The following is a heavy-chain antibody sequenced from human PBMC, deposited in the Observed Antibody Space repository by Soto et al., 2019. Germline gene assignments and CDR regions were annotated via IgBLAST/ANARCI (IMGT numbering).Heavy chain of an antibody. D-gene: IGHD2-15*01. CDR2: TSYDGRNK. V-gene: IGHV3-30*18. CDR1: GFTFTNYG. CDR3: AKESSPPYCGGGSCYLGGLGY. J-gene: IGHJ4*02. Sequence: QVQLVESGGDVVQPGGSLRLSCAGSGFTFTNYGMHWVRQAPGKGLEWVALTSYDGRNKYYADSVKGRFTISRDNSKNTLYLQMNSLRSEDTAVYYCAKESSPPYCGGGSCYLGGLGYWGQGTLVTVSS.